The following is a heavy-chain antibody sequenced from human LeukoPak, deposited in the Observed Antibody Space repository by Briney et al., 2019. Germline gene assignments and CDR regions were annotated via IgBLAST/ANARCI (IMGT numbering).Heavy chain of an antibody. D-gene: IGHD1-26*01. V-gene: IGHV3-30*02. CDR1: GFTFSSYG. Sequence: PGGSLRLSCAASGFTFSSYGMHWVRQAPGKGLEWVAFIRYDGSNKYYADSVKGRFTISRDNSKNTLYLQMNSLRAEDTAVYYCAKLAENRGSAFDIWGQGTMVTVSS. CDR2: IRYDGSNK. J-gene: IGHJ3*02. CDR3: AKLAENRGSAFDI.